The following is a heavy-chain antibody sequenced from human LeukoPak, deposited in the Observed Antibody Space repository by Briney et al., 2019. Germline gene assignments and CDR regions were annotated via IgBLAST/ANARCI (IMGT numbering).Heavy chain of an antibody. CDR3: ARDSSYLNRPYYYYMDV. D-gene: IGHD6-6*01. V-gene: IGHV4-59*01. CDR2: IYYSGST. Sequence: PSETLSLTCTVSGGSISSYYWSWIRQPPGKGLEWIGYIYYSGSTNYNPSLKSRVTISVDTSKNQFSLKLSSVTAADTAVYYCARDSSYLNRPYYYYMDVWGKGTTVTVSS. J-gene: IGHJ6*03. CDR1: GGSISSYY.